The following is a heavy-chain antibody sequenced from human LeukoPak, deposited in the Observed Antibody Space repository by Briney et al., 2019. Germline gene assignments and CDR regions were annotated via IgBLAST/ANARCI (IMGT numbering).Heavy chain of an antibody. J-gene: IGHJ4*02. CDR3: AREDWNYVHVDY. Sequence: PGGSLRLSCAASGFTFSSYSMNWVRQAPGKGLEWVSSISSSSSYIYYADSVKGRFIISRDNAKNSLYLQMNSLRAEDTAVYYCAREDWNYVHVDYWGQGTLVTVSS. CDR1: GFTFSSYS. D-gene: IGHD1-7*01. CDR2: ISSSSSYI. V-gene: IGHV3-21*01.